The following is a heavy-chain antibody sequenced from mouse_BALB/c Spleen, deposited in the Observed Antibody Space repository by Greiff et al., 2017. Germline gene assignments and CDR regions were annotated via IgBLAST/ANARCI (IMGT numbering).Heavy chain of an antibody. CDR1: GFNIKDYY. CDR2: IDPENGDT. Sequence: EVQRVESGAELVRSGASVKLSCTASGFNIKDYYMHWVKQRPEQGLEWIGWIDPENGDTEYAPKFQGKATMTADTSSNTAYLQLSSLTSEDTAVYYCNAKLPDYAMDYWGQGTSVTVSS. D-gene: IGHD2-1*01. CDR3: NAKLPDYAMDY. J-gene: IGHJ4*01. V-gene: IGHV14-4*02.